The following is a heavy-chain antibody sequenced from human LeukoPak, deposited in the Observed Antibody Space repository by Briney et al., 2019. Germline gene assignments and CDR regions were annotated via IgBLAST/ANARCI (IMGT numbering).Heavy chain of an antibody. V-gene: IGHV3-74*01. CDR1: GFTFSSYW. CDR2: INSDGSST. Sequence: GGSLRLSCAASGFTFSSYWMHWVRQAPGKGLVWVSRINSDGSSTSYADSVKGRFTISRDNAKNMLYLQMNSLRAEGTAVYYCAKDHSGTYSYYFDYWGQGTLVAVSS. CDR3: AKDHSGTYSYYFDY. J-gene: IGHJ4*02. D-gene: IGHD1-26*01.